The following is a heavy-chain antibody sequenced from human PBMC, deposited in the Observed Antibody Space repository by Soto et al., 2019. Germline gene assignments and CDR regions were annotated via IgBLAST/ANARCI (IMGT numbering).Heavy chain of an antibody. CDR1: GYTFTSYG. J-gene: IGHJ4*02. Sequence: GASVKGSCKASGYTFTSYGISWVRQAPGQGLEWMGWISAYNGNTNYAQKLQGRVTMTTDTSTSTAYMELRSLRSDDTAVYYCARSREVAGTFRSPSPSPPSDYWGQGTLVTVSS. V-gene: IGHV1-18*01. CDR2: ISAYNGNT. D-gene: IGHD6-19*01. CDR3: ARSREVAGTFRSPSPSPPSDY.